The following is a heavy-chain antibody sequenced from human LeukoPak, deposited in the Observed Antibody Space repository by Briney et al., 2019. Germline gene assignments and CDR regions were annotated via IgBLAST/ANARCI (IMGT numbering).Heavy chain of an antibody. CDR1: GFTFSSYG. Sequence: GGSLRLSCAAYGFTFSSYGMSWVRQAPGKGLEWVANIKQDGSEKYYVDSVKGRFTISRDNAKNSLYLQMNSLRAEDTAVYYWARKDIAVVPRIEAGGPFDYWGNGT. D-gene: IGHD2-2*01. V-gene: IGHV3-7*04. CDR2: IKQDGSEK. CDR3: ARKDIAVVPRIEAGGPFDY. J-gene: IGHJ4*03.